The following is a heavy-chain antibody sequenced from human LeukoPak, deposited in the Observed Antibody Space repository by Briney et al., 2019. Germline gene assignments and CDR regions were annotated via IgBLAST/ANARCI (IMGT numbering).Heavy chain of an antibody. CDR1: GGSISSSNW. CDR3: ARQVATKGEWAFDV. CDR2: IRHDGHT. V-gene: IGHV4-4*02. J-gene: IGHJ3*01. Sequence: PSGTLSLTCAVSGGSISSSNWWSWVRQPPGKGLEWIASIRHDGHTYYNASLKSQVTISVDMSRNQFYLRLNSLTAADTAVYYCARQVATKGEWAFDVWGQGTMVTVSS. D-gene: IGHD5-12*01.